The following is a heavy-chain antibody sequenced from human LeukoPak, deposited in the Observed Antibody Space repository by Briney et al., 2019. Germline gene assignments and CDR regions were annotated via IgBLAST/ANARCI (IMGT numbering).Heavy chain of an antibody. D-gene: IGHD5-24*01. CDR3: ARGRDAYKTGF. CDR1: GDSISSYY. CDR2: IYDSGST. V-gene: IGHV4-59*01. Sequence: SETLSLTCTVSGDSISSYYWSWIRQPPGKGLEWIGYIYDSGSTNYNPSLKSRVTISVDTSKNQFSLKLSSATAADTAVYYCARGRDAYKTGFWGQGTLVTVSS. J-gene: IGHJ4*02.